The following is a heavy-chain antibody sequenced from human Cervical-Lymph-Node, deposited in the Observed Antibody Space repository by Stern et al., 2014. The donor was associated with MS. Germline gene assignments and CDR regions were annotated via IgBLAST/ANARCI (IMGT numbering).Heavy chain of an antibody. CDR2: INHSGST. D-gene: IGHD6-13*01. V-gene: IGHV4-34*01. CDR1: GGSFSDFY. CDR3: ASAAYSSSQVSWFDR. J-gene: IGHJ5*02. Sequence: QVQLQQWGAGPVKPSETLSLTCAVYGGSFSDFYWTWIRQPPGKALEWIGEINHSGSTNYNPSLRSRVPFFVDTARNEFSLSLRSVTAADTAVYYCASAAYSSSQVSWFDRWGQGTLVTVSS.